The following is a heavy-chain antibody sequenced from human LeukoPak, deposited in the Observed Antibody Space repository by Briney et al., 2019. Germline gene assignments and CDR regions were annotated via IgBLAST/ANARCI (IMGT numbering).Heavy chain of an antibody. D-gene: IGHD1-1*01. V-gene: IGHV1-24*01. CDR3: ATFPNDQGYFDY. CDR1: GYTLTELS. Sequence: GASVKVSCKVSGYTLTELSMHWVRQAPGNGLEWMGGFDPEDGETIYAQKFQGRVTMTEDTSTDTAYMELSSLRSEDTAVYSCATFPNDQGYFDYWGQGTLVTVSS. CDR2: FDPEDGET. J-gene: IGHJ4*02.